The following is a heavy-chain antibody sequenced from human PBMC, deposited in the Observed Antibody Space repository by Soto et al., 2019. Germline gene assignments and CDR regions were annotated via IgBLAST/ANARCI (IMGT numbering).Heavy chain of an antibody. Sequence: ASVKVSCKASGHTFTGYYMHWVRQAPGQGLEWMGWINPNSGGTNYAQKFQGWVTMTRDTSISTAYMELSRLRSDDTAVYYCARDRGVDYYDSSGPRRNPQSYYYGMDVWGQGTTVTVSS. V-gene: IGHV1-2*04. CDR2: INPNSGGT. CDR3: ARDRGVDYYDSSGPRRNPQSYYYGMDV. CDR1: GHTFTGYY. D-gene: IGHD3-22*01. J-gene: IGHJ6*02.